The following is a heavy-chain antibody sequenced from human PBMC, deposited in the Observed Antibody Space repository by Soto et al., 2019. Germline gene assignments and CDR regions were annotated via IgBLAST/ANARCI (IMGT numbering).Heavy chain of an antibody. CDR1: GFTFIDYW. Sequence: GGSLRLSCAASGFTFIDYWMTWVRQAPGKGLEWVANIKQDGSEKYYVDSVKGRFTISRDNTKNSLYLQMNSLRDEDTAVYYCARGSRGFDYWGQGTLVTVSS. J-gene: IGHJ4*02. CDR2: IKQDGSEK. V-gene: IGHV3-7*01. CDR3: ARGSRGFDY.